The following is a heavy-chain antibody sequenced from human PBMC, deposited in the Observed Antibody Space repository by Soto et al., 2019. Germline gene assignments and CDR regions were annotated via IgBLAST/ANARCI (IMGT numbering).Heavy chain of an antibody. CDR1: GYTFTSYA. CDR2: INAGIGNT. CDR3: AREADSSFG. D-gene: IGHD3-22*01. Sequence: QVQLVQSGAEVKKPGASVKVSCKASGYTFTSYAMHWVRQAPGQRLEWMGWINAGIGNTKYSQKFQGRVTITRDTSASTAYMELSSLRSEDTAVYYCAREADSSFGWGQGTLVTVSS. J-gene: IGHJ4*02. V-gene: IGHV1-3*01.